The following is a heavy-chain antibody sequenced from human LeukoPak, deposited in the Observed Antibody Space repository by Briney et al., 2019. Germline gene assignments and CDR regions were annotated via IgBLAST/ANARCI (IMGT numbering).Heavy chain of an antibody. J-gene: IGHJ4*02. Sequence: QAGGSLRLSCAASGFTFSSYAMHWVRQAPGKGLEWVAVISYDGSNKYYADSVKGRFTISRDNSKNTLYLQMNSLRAEDTAVYYCARDQNAYGDYEYYFDYWGQGTLVTVSS. CDR2: ISYDGSNK. CDR3: ARDQNAYGDYEYYFDY. V-gene: IGHV3-30-3*01. D-gene: IGHD4-17*01. CDR1: GFTFSSYA.